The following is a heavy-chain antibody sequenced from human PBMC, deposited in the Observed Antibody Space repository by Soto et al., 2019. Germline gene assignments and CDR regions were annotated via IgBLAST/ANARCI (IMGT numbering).Heavy chain of an antibody. Sequence: GGSLRLSCAASGYTFSSYSMNWVRQAPGKGLEWVSSISSSSSYIYYADSVKGRFTISRDNAKNSLYLQMNSLRAEDTAVYYCARAATYANDVYCGGDCQDAFDIWGQGTMVTVSS. V-gene: IGHV3-21*01. D-gene: IGHD2-21*02. CDR3: ARAATYANDVYCGGDCQDAFDI. CDR1: GYTFSSYS. CDR2: ISSSSSYI. J-gene: IGHJ3*02.